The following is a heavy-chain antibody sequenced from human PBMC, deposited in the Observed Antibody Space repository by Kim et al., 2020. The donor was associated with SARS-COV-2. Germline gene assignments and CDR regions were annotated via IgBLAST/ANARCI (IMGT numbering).Heavy chain of an antibody. CDR2: IDLSDSQT. CDR1: GYNFASFW. Sequence: GESLKISCKGSGYNFASFWISWVRQMPGKGPEWMGKIDLSDSQTTYSPSFQGHVTISTDKSLTTAYLQWSSLKASDTALYFCARHFHDAFDIRGQGTMV. V-gene: IGHV5-10-1*01. J-gene: IGHJ3*02. CDR3: ARHFHDAFDI.